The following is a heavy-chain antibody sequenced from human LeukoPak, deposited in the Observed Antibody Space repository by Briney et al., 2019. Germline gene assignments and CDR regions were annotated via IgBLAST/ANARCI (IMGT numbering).Heavy chain of an antibody. CDR1: GGTFSSYT. D-gene: IGHD2-21*01. CDR2: IIPILGIA. Sequence: SVKVSCKASGGTFSSYTISWVRQAPGQGLGWMGRIIPILGIANYAQKFQGRVTITADKSTSTAYMELSSLRSEDTVVYYCARDSRLAYCGGDCSDAFDIWGQGTMVTVSS. V-gene: IGHV1-69*04. J-gene: IGHJ3*02. CDR3: ARDSRLAYCGGDCSDAFDI.